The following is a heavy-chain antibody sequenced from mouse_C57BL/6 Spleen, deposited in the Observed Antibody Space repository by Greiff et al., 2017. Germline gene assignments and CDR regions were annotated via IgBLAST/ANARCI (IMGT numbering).Heavy chain of an antibody. CDR1: GYTFTSYW. Sequence: QVQLQQPGAELVMPGASVKLSCKASGYTFTSYWMHWVKQRPGQGLEWIGEIDPSDSYTNYNQKFKGKSTLTVDKSSSTAYMQLSSLTSEDSAVYYCARCRGFGSPAWFSYWGQGTLVTVSA. CDR3: ARCRGFGSPAWFSY. J-gene: IGHJ3*01. CDR2: IDPSDSYT. D-gene: IGHD1-1*01. V-gene: IGHV1-69*01.